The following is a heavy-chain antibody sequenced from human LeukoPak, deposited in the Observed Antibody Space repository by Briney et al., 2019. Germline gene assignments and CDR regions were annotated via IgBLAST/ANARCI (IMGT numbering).Heavy chain of an antibody. CDR1: GFAFSSNW. CDR3: SRGPSTTVTHY. Sequence: GGSLRLSCAASGFAFSSNWMTWVRQAPGKGLEWVANIKQDGSQKNYVDSVKGRFTISRDNAKNSLYLQMSGLRAEDTAVYYCSRGPSTTVTHYWGQGTLDTVSS. V-gene: IGHV3-7*01. CDR2: IKQDGSQK. D-gene: IGHD4-17*01. J-gene: IGHJ4*02.